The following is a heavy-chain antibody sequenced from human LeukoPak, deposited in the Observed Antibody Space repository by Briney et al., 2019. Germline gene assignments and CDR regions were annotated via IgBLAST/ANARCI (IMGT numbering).Heavy chain of an antibody. J-gene: IGHJ4*02. CDR2: IYYSGST. V-gene: IGHV4-31*03. D-gene: IGHD6-13*01. CDR3: ARDVIAAAGIDY. CDR1: GGSISSGGYY. Sequence: SETLSLTCTVSGGSISSGGYYWSWIRQHPGKGLEWIGYIYYSGSTYYNPSLKSRVTISVDTSKNQFSLKLSSVTAADTAVYYCARDVIAAAGIDYWGQGTLATVSS.